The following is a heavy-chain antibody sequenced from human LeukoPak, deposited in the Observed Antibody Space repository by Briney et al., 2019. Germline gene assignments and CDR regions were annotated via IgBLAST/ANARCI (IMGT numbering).Heavy chain of an antibody. J-gene: IGHJ4*02. Sequence: PSETLSLTCAVSGYSISSGYYWGWIRQPPGKGLEWIASLYHSGSTYSSPSLKSRVTISIATSKSQFSLKLSSVTAADTAVYYCARTDFNSGAGTYYFDYWGQGTLVTVSS. CDR2: LYHSGST. D-gene: IGHD6-19*01. CDR3: ARTDFNSGAGTYYFDY. CDR1: GYSISSGYY. V-gene: IGHV4-38-2*01.